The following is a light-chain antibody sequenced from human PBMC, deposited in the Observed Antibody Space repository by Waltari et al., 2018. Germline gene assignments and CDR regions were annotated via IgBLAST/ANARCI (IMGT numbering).Light chain of an antibody. V-gene: IGKV3-20*01. Sequence: EIVLTQSPGTLSLSQGERAPLSCRASQSVSSNYFAWYQQKPGRAPRLLIYATSTRATGIPDRFSGSGSGTDFTLTISRLEPEDFAVYLCQQYSISPWTFGQGTKVEIK. CDR2: ATS. J-gene: IGKJ1*01. CDR1: QSVSSNY. CDR3: QQYSISPWT.